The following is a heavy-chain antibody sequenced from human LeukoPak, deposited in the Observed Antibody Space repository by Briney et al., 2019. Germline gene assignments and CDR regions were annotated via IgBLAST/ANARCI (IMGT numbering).Heavy chain of an antibody. Sequence: GGSLRLSCAASGFTFSSYSMNWVRQAPGKGLEWVSSISSSSSYIHYADSVKGRFTISRDNVKNSLYLQMNSLRAEDTAVYYCARSGTTYYYDSGTRIWGQGTMVTVSS. D-gene: IGHD3-22*01. J-gene: IGHJ3*02. CDR1: GFTFSSYS. CDR2: ISSSSSYI. CDR3: ARSGTTYYYDSGTRI. V-gene: IGHV3-21*01.